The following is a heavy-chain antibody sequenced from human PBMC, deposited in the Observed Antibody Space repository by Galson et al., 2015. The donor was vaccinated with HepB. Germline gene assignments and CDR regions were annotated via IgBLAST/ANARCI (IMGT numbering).Heavy chain of an antibody. V-gene: IGHV3-30*17. J-gene: IGHJ4*02. CDR2: IAHDGKTA. D-gene: IGHD3-10*01. CDR1: GFTFSSYA. CDR3: ARSITMVRINTPDY. Sequence: SLRLSCAASGFTFSSYAVHWVRQAPGKGLEWVAVIAHDGKTAYYADSVRSRFTISRDNSNNTLYLQLNSPRLEDTAVYYCARSITMVRINTPDYWGQGTLVIVSS.